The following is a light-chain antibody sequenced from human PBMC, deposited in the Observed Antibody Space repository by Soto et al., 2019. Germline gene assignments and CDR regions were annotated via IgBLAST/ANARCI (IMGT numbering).Light chain of an antibody. CDR1: TSNIGSNT. Sequence: QSVLTQPPSASGTPGQRVTISCSGSTSNIGSNTVNWYQQLPGTAPKVLIYNNNQRPSVVPDRFSGSKSGTSASLAISGLQSEDEADYYCAAWDDSLNAHVLFGGGTKVTVL. J-gene: IGLJ2*01. V-gene: IGLV1-44*01. CDR3: AAWDDSLNAHVL. CDR2: NNN.